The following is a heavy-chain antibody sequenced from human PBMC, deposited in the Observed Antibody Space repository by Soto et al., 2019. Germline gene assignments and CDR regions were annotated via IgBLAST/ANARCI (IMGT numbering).Heavy chain of an antibody. Sequence: QVQLVQSGAEVKKPGSSVKVSCKASGGTFSSYAISWVRQAPGQGLEWMGGIIPIFGTANYAQKFQGRVTITADESTSTAYMGRSSLRSEDTAVYYCASGGLDYYDSSGYYYRNWFDPWGQGTLVTVSS. CDR3: ASGGLDYYDSSGYYYRNWFDP. J-gene: IGHJ5*02. CDR1: GGTFSSYA. CDR2: IIPIFGTA. D-gene: IGHD3-22*01. V-gene: IGHV1-69*12.